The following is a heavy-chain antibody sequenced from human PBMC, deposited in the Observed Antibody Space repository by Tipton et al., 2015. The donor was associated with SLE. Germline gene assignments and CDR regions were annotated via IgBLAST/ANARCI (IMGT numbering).Heavy chain of an antibody. V-gene: IGHV3-11*04. D-gene: IGHD6-13*01. CDR1: GLTFSNCW. Sequence: SLRLSCAVSGLTFSNCWMSWVRQAPGKGLEWISYMSSTGSTIYHADSVKGRFSISRDNAKNSLYLQMNSLTAEDTAVYYCARDGGRSSSWFDPWGQGTLVTVSS. CDR3: ARDGGRSSSWFDP. J-gene: IGHJ5*02. CDR2: MSSTGSTI.